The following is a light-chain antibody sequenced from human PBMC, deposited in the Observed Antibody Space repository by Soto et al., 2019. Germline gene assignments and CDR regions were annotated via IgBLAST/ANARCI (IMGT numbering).Light chain of an antibody. CDR1: QSLVHSDGIAY. CDR3: MQGTHWPIT. Sequence: EVVMTQSPLGMPVTLGRRAYISCSSNQSLVHSDGIAYFSWFQQRPGRSQRSIIYKVSNRDSGVTARFSGSGSGTDFALKISRVEAEDVGVYYCMQGTHWPITCGQGTRLEIK. CDR2: KVS. J-gene: IGKJ5*01. V-gene: IGKV2-30*02.